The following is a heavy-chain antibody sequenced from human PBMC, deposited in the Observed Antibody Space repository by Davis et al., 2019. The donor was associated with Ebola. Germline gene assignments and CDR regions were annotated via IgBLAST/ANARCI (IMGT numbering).Heavy chain of an antibody. CDR2: ISSSSSTI. CDR3: AREGPIPGRVFGVVITAYFDY. D-gene: IGHD3-3*01. Sequence: GESLKISCAASGFTFSSYWMNWVRQAPGKGLEWVSYISSSSSTIYYAASVKGRFTISRDNAKNSLYLQMNSLRDEDTAVYYCAREGPIPGRVFGVVITAYFDYWGQGTLVTVSS. V-gene: IGHV3-48*02. CDR1: GFTFSSYW. J-gene: IGHJ4*02.